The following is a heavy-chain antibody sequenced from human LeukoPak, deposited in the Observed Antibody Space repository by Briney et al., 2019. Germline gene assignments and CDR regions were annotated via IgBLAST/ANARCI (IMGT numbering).Heavy chain of an antibody. Sequence: PSETLSLTCTVSGGSISSSGYYWGWIRQPPGKGLEWIGSIYYSGSTYYNPSLKSRVTISVDTSKNQFSLKLSSVTAADTAVYYCATRLGYCSSTSCVEDWGQGTLVTVSS. D-gene: IGHD2-2*01. J-gene: IGHJ4*02. CDR2: IYYSGST. V-gene: IGHV4-39*01. CDR1: GGSISSSGYY. CDR3: ATRLGYCSSTSCVED.